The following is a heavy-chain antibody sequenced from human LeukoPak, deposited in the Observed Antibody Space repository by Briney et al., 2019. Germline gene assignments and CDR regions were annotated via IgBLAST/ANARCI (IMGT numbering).Heavy chain of an antibody. Sequence: SVKVSCKASGGTFSSYAISWVRQAPGQGLEWMGGIIPIFGTANYAQKFQGRVTITADESTSTAYMELRSLRSDDTAVYYCARGRHGGNSRRYPPDYWGQGTLVTVSS. D-gene: IGHD4-23*01. CDR2: IIPIFGTA. J-gene: IGHJ4*02. CDR3: ARGRHGGNSRRYPPDY. CDR1: GGTFSSYA. V-gene: IGHV1-69*13.